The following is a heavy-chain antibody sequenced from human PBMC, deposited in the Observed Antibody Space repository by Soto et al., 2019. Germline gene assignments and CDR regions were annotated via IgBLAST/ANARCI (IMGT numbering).Heavy chain of an antibody. V-gene: IGHV1-69*13. Sequence: SVKVSCKASGGTFSSYAISWVRQAPGQGLEWMGGIIPIFGTANYAQKFQGRVTITADESTSTAYMELSSLRSEETAVYYCARGEMATIRGYYYYYYGMDVWGQGTTVTVSS. J-gene: IGHJ6*02. CDR3: ARGEMATIRGYYYYYYGMDV. CDR2: IIPIFGTA. D-gene: IGHD5-12*01. CDR1: GGTFSSYA.